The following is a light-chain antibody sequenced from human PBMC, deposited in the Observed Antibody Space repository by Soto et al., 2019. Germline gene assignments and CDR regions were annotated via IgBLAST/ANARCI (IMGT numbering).Light chain of an antibody. CDR2: SSD. Sequence: QSVLTQAPSASGTPGQRVTISCSGSSSNIGSHYVYWYQQLPGTAPKHLIYSSDQRPSGVPDRFSGSKSGTSASLVISGLRSEDEADYYCAAWDNRLSGWVFGGGTQLTVL. CDR1: SSNIGSHY. J-gene: IGLJ3*02. V-gene: IGLV1-47*01. CDR3: AAWDNRLSGWV.